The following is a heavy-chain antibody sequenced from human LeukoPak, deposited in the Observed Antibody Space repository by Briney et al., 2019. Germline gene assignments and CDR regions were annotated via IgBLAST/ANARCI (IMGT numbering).Heavy chain of an antibody. V-gene: IGHV4-34*01. CDR1: GGSFSGYY. J-gene: IGHJ4*02. Sequence: SETLSLTCAVYGGSFSGYYWSWIRQPPGTGLEWIGEINHSGSTNYNPSLKSLVTISVDTSKNQFSLKLSSVTAADTAVYYCARDVRSRWLVPRGFDYWGQGTLVTVSS. CDR2: INHSGST. CDR3: ARDVRSRWLVPRGFDY. D-gene: IGHD6-19*01.